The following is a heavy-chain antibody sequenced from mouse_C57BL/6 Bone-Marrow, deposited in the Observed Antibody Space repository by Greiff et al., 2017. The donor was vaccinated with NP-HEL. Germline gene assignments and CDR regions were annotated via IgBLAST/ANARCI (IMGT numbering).Heavy chain of an antibody. CDR1: GYTFTTYP. CDR3: ARRYYGSSYGYFDV. J-gene: IGHJ1*03. V-gene: IGHV1-47*01. D-gene: IGHD1-1*01. Sequence: QVQLKQSGAELVKPGASVKMSCKASGYTFTTYPIEWMKQNHGKSLEWIGNFHPYNDDTKYNEKFKGKATLTVEKSSSTVYLELSRLTSDDSAVYYCARRYYGSSYGYFDVWGTGTTVTVSS. CDR2: FHPYNDDT.